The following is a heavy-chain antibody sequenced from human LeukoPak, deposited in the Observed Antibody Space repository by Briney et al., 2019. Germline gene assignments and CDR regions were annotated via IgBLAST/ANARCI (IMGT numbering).Heavy chain of an antibody. CDR1: GFTFSTFA. Sequence: GSLRLSCAASGFTFSTFAIHWVRQAPGKGLEWVTIISSDGRDKYYADSVKGRFSISRDDSRNTVYLQMDSLRAEDTAVYHCARERPWGALWFGQPERVYGLDVWGIGTTVTVYS. CDR2: ISSDGRDK. J-gene: IGHJ6*04. D-gene: IGHD2-21*01. CDR3: ARERPWGALWFGQPERVYGLDV. V-gene: IGHV3-30*01.